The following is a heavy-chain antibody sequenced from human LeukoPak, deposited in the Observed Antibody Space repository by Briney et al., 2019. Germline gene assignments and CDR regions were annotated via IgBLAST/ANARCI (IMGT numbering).Heavy chain of an antibody. V-gene: IGHV4-61*02. CDR2: IYTTGST. D-gene: IGHD3-10*01. CDR3: ARLPLLYYYGSGTAQGNDAFDI. J-gene: IGHJ3*02. CDR1: GGSISSGSYY. Sequence: PSETLSLTCTVSGGSISSGSYYWSWIRQPAGKGLEWIGRIYTTGSTNYNPSLKSRVTISVDTSKNQFSLKLSSVTAADTAVYYCARLPLLYYYGSGTAQGNDAFDIWGQGTMVTVSS.